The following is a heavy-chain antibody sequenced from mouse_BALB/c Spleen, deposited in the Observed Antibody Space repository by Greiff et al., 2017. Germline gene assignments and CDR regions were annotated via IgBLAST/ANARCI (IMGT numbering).Heavy chain of an antibody. CDR2: ISSGSSTI. J-gene: IGHJ2*01. D-gene: IGHD1-1*01. CDR1: GFTFSSFG. Sequence: DVQLVESGGGLVQPGGSRKLSCAASGFTFSSFGMHWVRQAPEKGLEWVAYISSGSSTIYYADTVKGRFTISRDNPKNTLFLQMTSLRSEDTAMYYCARGGYYYGSSGYFDYWGQGTTLTVSS. CDR3: ARGGYYYGSSGYFDY. V-gene: IGHV5-17*02.